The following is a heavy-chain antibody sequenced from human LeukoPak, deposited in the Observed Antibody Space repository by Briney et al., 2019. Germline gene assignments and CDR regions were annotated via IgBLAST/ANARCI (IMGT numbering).Heavy chain of an antibody. CDR3: ARVSRYSSGWYFDY. D-gene: IGHD6-19*01. Sequence: GGSLRLSCAASGFTFDDYAMHWVRQAPGKGLEWVSGISWNSGSIGYADSVKGRFTISRDNAKNSLYLQMNSLRAGDTAVYYCARVSRYSSGWYFDYWGQGTLVTVSS. J-gene: IGHJ4*02. CDR1: GFTFDDYA. V-gene: IGHV3-9*01. CDR2: ISWNSGSI.